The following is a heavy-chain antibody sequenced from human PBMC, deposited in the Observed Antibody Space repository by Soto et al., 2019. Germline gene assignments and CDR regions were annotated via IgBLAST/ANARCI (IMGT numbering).Heavy chain of an antibody. Sequence: QLQLQESGSGLVKPSQTLSLTCAVSGGSIGSGGYSWSWIRQPPGKGLEWIGYIYHSGSTYYNPSLKSLVTISAARSKNQFSLKLSSVTAADTAVYYCARVAYCTVDCYRGVDPWGQGTLVTVSS. J-gene: IGHJ5*02. CDR1: GGSIGSGGYS. D-gene: IGHD2-21*02. CDR3: ARVAYCTVDCYRGVDP. CDR2: IYHSGST. V-gene: IGHV4-30-2*01.